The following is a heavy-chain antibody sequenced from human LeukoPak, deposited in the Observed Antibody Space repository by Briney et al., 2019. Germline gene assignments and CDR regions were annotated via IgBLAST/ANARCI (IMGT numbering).Heavy chain of an antibody. V-gene: IGHV1-8*01. Sequence: ASVKVSCKASGYTFTSYDINWVRQATGQGLEWMGWMNPNSGNTGYAQKFQGRVTMTRNTSINTAYMELSSLRSEDTAVYYCARYGYYGSGSYYYYYYYGMDVWGQGTTVTVSS. D-gene: IGHD3-10*01. CDR2: MNPNSGNT. J-gene: IGHJ6*02. CDR3: ARYGYYGSGSYYYYYYYGMDV. CDR1: GYTFTSYD.